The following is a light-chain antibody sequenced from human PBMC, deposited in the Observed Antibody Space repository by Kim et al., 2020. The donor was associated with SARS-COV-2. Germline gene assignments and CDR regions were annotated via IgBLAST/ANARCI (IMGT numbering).Light chain of an antibody. J-gene: IGKJ1*01. V-gene: IGKV3-15*01. CDR2: RAS. CDR1: QGVRGN. Sequence: CVSPGERATLAGRARQGVRGNLAGYKQNPGKAPRLLIYRASTGASDVPARLSGSGSGTEYTLTISSLQSEDIGIYYCHQYINWWTFGQGTKVDIK. CDR3: HQYINWWT.